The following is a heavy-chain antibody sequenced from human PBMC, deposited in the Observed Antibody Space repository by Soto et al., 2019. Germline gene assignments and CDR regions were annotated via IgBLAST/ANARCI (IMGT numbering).Heavy chain of an antibody. CDR2: INPNSGGT. J-gene: IGHJ4*02. CDR3: ARVDVDTAMVNRHFY. Sequence: ASVKVSCKASGYTFTGYYMHWVRQAPGQGLEWMGWINPNSGGTNYAQKFQGRVTMTRDTSISTAYMELSRLRSDDTAVYYCARVDVDTAMVNRHFYWGQGTLVTVSS. V-gene: IGHV1-2*02. D-gene: IGHD5-18*01. CDR1: GYTFTGYY.